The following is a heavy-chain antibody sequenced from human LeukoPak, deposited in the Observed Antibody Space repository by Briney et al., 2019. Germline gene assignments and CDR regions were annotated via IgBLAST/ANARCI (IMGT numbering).Heavy chain of an antibody. Sequence: SETLSLTCAVYGGSFSGYYWSWIRQPPGKGLEWIGEINHSGSTNYNPSLKSRVTISVDTSKNQFSLKLSSVTAADTAVYYCARHGGPSTYYYGSGSLPRKNWFDPWGQGTLVTVSS. V-gene: IGHV4-34*01. CDR2: INHSGST. CDR1: GGSFSGYY. D-gene: IGHD3-10*01. CDR3: ARHGGPSTYYYGSGSLPRKNWFDP. J-gene: IGHJ5*02.